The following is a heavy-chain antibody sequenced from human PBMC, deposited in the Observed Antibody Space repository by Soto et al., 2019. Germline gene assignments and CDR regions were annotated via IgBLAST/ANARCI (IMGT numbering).Heavy chain of an antibody. V-gene: IGHV1-69*02. D-gene: IGHD4-17*01. CDR3: ARADRNSVTSVDY. CDR1: GGTFSSYT. CDR2: IIPILGIA. Sequence: QVQLVQSGAEVKKPGSSVKVSCKASGGTFSSYTISWVRQAPGQGLEWMGRIIPILGIANYAQKFQGRVTITADKSTSTAYMEQSSMRSEDTAVYYCARADRNSVTSVDYWGQGTLVTVSS. J-gene: IGHJ4*02.